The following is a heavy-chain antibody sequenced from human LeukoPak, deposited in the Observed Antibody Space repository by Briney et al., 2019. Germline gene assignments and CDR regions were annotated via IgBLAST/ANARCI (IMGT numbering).Heavy chain of an antibody. V-gene: IGHV3-53*01. Sequence: GGSLRLSCAASGFTVSSNYMTWVRQAPGKGLEWVAILYSDGRTYYADSVKGRFTISRDNSKNGLSLDMNSLRAEDTALYYCARCAGYYNYFYMDVWGRGTTVTVSS. J-gene: IGHJ6*03. CDR2: LYSDGRT. CDR1: GFTVSSNY. CDR3: ARCAGYYNYFYMDV.